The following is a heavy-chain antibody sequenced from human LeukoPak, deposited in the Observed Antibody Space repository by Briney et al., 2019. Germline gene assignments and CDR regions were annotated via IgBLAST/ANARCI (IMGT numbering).Heavy chain of an antibody. V-gene: IGHV4-38-2*02. J-gene: IGHJ4*02. CDR3: ARAGHYDSSGYYPQNVDY. CDR2: IYYSGST. CDR1: GYSISSSYY. D-gene: IGHD3-22*01. Sequence: SETLSLTCTVSGYSISSSYYWGWIRQPPGKGLEWIGSIYYSGSTYYNPSLKSRVTISVDTSKNQFSLKLSSVTAADTAVYYCARAGHYDSSGYYPQNVDYWGQGTLVTVSS.